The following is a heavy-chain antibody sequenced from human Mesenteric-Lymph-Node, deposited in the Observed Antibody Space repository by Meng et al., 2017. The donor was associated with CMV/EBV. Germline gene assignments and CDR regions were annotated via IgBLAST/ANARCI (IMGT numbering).Heavy chain of an antibody. Sequence: LSLTCVVSGFIFSDYGIHWVRQAPGKGPEWVAFIRHDATNKYYAASVKGRFTISGDVSKNTVYLQMDSLTTEDTALYLCAKDMYGDFDYWGPGTVVTVSS. CDR2: IRHDATNK. D-gene: IGHD2-21*01. CDR3: AKDMYGDFDY. V-gene: IGHV3-30*02. CDR1: GFIFSDYG. J-gene: IGHJ4*02.